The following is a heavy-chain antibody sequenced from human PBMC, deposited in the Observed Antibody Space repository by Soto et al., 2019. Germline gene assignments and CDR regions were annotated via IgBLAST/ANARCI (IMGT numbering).Heavy chain of an antibody. J-gene: IGHJ4*02. D-gene: IGHD6-19*01. Sequence: TGGSLRLSCAASGFTFSDYYMSWIRQAPGKGLEWVSYISSSSSYTNYADSVKGRFTISRDNAKNSLYLQMNSLRAEDTAVYYCARVPPYMGSSGWYVDYWGQGTLVTVSS. CDR1: GFTFSDYY. CDR2: ISSSSSYT. V-gene: IGHV3-11*05. CDR3: ARVPPYMGSSGWYVDY.